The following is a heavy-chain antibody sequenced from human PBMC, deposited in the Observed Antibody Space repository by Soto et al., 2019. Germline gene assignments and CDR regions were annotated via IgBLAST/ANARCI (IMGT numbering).Heavy chain of an antibody. D-gene: IGHD2-2*01. V-gene: IGHV1-18*01. Sequence: QVQLVQSGAEVKKPGASVKVSCKASGYTVTSYGISWVRQAPGQGLEWMGWISAYNGNTNYAQKLQGRVTMTTDTSTSTAYMELRSLRSDDTAVYYCARDGVGYCSSTSCYAHYYYYYYMDVWGKGTTVTVSS. CDR1: GYTVTSYG. J-gene: IGHJ6*03. CDR2: ISAYNGNT. CDR3: ARDGVGYCSSTSCYAHYYYYYYMDV.